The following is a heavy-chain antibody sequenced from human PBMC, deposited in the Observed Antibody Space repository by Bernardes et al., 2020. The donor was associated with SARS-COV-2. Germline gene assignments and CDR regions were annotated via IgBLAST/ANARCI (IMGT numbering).Heavy chain of an antibody. V-gene: IGHV1-18*01. J-gene: IGHJ6*02. CDR3: ATAGVMITFGGVIGYYYGMDV. Sequence: ASVKVSCKASGYTFTSYGISWVRQAPGQGLEWMGWISAYNGNTNYAQKLQGRVTMTEDTSTDTAYMELSSLRSEDTAVYYCATAGVMITFGGVIGYYYGMDVWGQGTTVTVSS. CDR2: ISAYNGNT. CDR1: GYTFTSYG. D-gene: IGHD3-16*02.